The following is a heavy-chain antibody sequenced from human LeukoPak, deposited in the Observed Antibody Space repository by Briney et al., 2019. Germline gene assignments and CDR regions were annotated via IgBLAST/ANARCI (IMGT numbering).Heavy chain of an antibody. V-gene: IGHV3-9*01. CDR1: GFTFDDYA. CDR3: AKHSDSSGYYSFDY. CDR2: IDWSSGDT. J-gene: IGHJ4*02. D-gene: IGHD3-22*01. Sequence: PGGSLRLSCAASGFTFDDYAMHWVRQVPGKGLEWVSGIDWSSGDTGYADSVKGRFTISRDNAKNSLYLQMNSLRAEDTAVYYCAKHSDSSGYYSFDYWGQGTLVTVSS.